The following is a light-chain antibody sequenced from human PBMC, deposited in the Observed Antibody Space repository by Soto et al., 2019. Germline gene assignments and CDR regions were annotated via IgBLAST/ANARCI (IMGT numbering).Light chain of an antibody. Sequence: QSVLTHPASLSGSPVQSITIACTGVSSDVGGYEYVSWYQHHPGKAPKLIIYEVSHRPSGVSDRFSASKFGNTASLTISGLQAEDEADYYCSSHTSTRTLYVFGTGTKVTVL. J-gene: IGLJ1*01. CDR1: SSDVGGYEY. CDR3: SSHTSTRTLYV. V-gene: IGLV2-14*01. CDR2: EVS.